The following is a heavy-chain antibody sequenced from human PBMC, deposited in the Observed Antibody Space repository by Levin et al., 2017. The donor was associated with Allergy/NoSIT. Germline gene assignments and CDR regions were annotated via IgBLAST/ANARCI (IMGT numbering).Heavy chain of an antibody. D-gene: IGHD1-14*01. Sequence: SETLSLTCTVSGGSISSGGYYWNWIRQPAGTELEWIGRIYTSGSTNYNSSLQSRVTISLDTSKNQFSLNLRSVTAADTAVYYCARGWARYNELDYWGHGTLVTVSS. V-gene: IGHV4-61*02. CDR3: ARGWARYNELDY. CDR2: IYTSGST. CDR1: GGSISSGGYY. J-gene: IGHJ4*01.